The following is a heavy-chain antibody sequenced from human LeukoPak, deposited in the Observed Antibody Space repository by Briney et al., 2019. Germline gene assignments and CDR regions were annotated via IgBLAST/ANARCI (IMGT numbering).Heavy chain of an antibody. CDR2: ISGSGATT. CDR3: AKDYAYYYGSGIGGFEY. D-gene: IGHD3-10*01. V-gene: IGHV3-23*01. Sequence: GGSLRLSCAASGFTFSSYAMSWVRQAPGNGLEWVSAISGSGATTYYADSVKGRFTISRDKSNNTLYLQMNSLRAEDTAVYYCAKDYAYYYGSGIGGFEYWGQGTLVTVSS. J-gene: IGHJ4*02. CDR1: GFTFSSYA.